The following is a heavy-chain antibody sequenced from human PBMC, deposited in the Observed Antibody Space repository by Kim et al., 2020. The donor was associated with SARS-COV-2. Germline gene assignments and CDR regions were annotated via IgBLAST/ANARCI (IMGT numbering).Heavy chain of an antibody. Sequence: KYYAGSVEGRFTISRDNSKNTLYLQRNSRRAEDTAVYYCARTPSYYYGMDVWGQGTTVTVSS. V-gene: IGHV3-33*01. CDR2: K. CDR3: ARTPSYYYGMDV. J-gene: IGHJ6*02.